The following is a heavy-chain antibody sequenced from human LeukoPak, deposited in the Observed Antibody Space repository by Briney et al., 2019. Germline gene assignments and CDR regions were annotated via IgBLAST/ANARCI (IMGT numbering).Heavy chain of an antibody. Sequence: ASVKVSCKASGGTFSSYAISWVRQAPGQGLEWMGGIIPIFGTANYAQKFQGRVTITADESTSTAYMELSSLRSEDTAVYYCARETTFVVVPAAIRYAFDIWGQGTMVTVSS. CDR3: ARETTFVVVPAAIRYAFDI. D-gene: IGHD2-2*02. V-gene: IGHV1-69*13. CDR2: IIPIFGTA. J-gene: IGHJ3*02. CDR1: GGTFSSYA.